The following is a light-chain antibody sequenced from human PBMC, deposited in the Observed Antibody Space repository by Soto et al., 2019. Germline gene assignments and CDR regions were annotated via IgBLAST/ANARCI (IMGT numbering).Light chain of an antibody. V-gene: IGKV1-5*01. Sequence: DIHMTQSPSTLSASVGDRVTISCRASQSIQTWVAWYQQRPGKAPNLLIFDASDLASGVSSRFSGSGSGEEFTLTSSSRQADDFATYYRQQYESYPYTFGRGTRLEIK. CDR1: QSIQTW. CDR2: DAS. J-gene: IGKJ2*01. CDR3: QQYESYPYT.